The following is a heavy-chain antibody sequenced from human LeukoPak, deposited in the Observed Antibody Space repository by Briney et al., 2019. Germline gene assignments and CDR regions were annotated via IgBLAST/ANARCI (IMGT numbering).Heavy chain of an antibody. CDR1: GGSISSGGYY. D-gene: IGHD1-14*01. CDR3: ARDHRAKGVANWFDP. Sequence: SQTLSLTCTVSGGSISSGGYYWSWIRQHPGKGLEWIGYIYYSGSIYYNPSLKSRVTISVDTSKNQFSLKLSSVTAADTAVYYCARDHRAKGVANWFDPWGQGTLVTVSS. CDR2: IYYSGSI. V-gene: IGHV4-31*03. J-gene: IGHJ5*02.